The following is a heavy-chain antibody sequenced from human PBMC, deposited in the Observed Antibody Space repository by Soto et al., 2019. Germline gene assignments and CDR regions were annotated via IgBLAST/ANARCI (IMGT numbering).Heavy chain of an antibody. CDR2: ISYDGSNK. Sequence: GGSLRLSCAASGFTFRSYGMHWVRQAPGKGLEWVSVISYDGSNKYYADSVKGRFTISRDNSKNTPYLQMNSLRAEDTAVYYCARDGYEAEELRYFDWLLSRGWLDPGGQGTLVIVSS. CDR1: GFTFRSYG. CDR3: ARDGYEAEELRYFDWLLSRGWLDP. J-gene: IGHJ5*02. V-gene: IGHV3-30*03. D-gene: IGHD3-9*01.